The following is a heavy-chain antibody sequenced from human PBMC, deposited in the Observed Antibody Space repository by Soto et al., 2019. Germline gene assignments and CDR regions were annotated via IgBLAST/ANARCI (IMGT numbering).Heavy chain of an antibody. Sequence: QEQLEQSGAEVKKPGASVKVSCKASGYTLTKYDFNWVRQATGQGLEWMGWVNPISGNTETAQNFQGRVSLTMNTSTSTAFMELSSLRSGDTAVYYCATSRINMIRGVFYYGLDVWGHGTTLTVSS. CDR2: VNPISGNT. J-gene: IGHJ6*02. CDR1: GYTLTKYD. CDR3: ATSRINMIRGVFYYGLDV. D-gene: IGHD3-10*01. V-gene: IGHV1-8*01.